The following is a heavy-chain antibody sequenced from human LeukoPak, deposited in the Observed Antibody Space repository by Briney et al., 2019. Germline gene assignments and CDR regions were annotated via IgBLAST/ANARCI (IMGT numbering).Heavy chain of an antibody. D-gene: IGHD6-19*01. CDR2: IRGSGGST. CDR1: GFTFSSYG. Sequence: TGGSLRLSCAASGFTFSSYGMSWVRQAPGKGLEWVSAIRGSGGSTYYADSVKGRFTISRDNSKNTLYLQMNSLRAEDTAVYYCAKTPRGSSSSGWYGYWGQGTLVTVSS. CDR3: AKTPRGSSSSGWYGY. V-gene: IGHV3-23*01. J-gene: IGHJ4*02.